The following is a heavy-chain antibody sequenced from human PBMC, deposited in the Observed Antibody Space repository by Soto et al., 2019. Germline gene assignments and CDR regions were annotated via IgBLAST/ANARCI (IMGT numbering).Heavy chain of an antibody. J-gene: IGHJ4*02. CDR2: ISGRGDST. Sequence: GGSLRLSCAASGFTFSSYAMGWVRQAPGKGLEWVSTISGRGDSTYYAESVKGRFTISRDNSKNTLYLQMTSLRAVDTAVYYCAEMVGATDYWGQGTLVTVSS. CDR1: GFTFSSYA. CDR3: AEMVGATDY. D-gene: IGHD1-26*01. V-gene: IGHV3-23*01.